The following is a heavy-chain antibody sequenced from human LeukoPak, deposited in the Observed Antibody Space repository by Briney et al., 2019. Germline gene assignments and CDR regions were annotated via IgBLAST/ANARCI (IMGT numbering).Heavy chain of an antibody. J-gene: IGHJ4*02. CDR2: IIPIFGTA. Sequence: SVKVSCKASGGTFSSYAISWVRQAPGQGLEWMGGIIPIFGTANYAQKFQGRVTITADESTSTAYMELSSLRSEDTAVYYCARELGIAAAGAFDYWGQGTLVTVSS. CDR3: ARELGIAAAGAFDY. V-gene: IGHV1-69*13. CDR1: GGTFSSYA. D-gene: IGHD6-13*01.